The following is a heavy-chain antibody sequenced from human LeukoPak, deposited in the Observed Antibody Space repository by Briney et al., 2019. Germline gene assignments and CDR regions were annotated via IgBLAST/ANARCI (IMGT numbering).Heavy chain of an antibody. CDR1: GYSISSGYY. J-gene: IGHJ5*02. CDR3: ARHHSSGWNNWFDP. D-gene: IGHD6-19*01. Sequence: SETLSLTCAVSGYSISSGYYWGWIRQPPGKGLEWIGSIYHSGSTYYNPSLKSRVTISVDTSKNQFSLKLSSVTAADSAVYYCARHHSSGWNNWFDPWRQGALVTVCS. CDR2: IYHSGST. V-gene: IGHV4-38-2*01.